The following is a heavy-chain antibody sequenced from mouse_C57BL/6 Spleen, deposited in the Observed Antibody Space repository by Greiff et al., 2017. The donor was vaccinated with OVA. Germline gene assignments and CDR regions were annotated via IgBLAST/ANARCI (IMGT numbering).Heavy chain of an antibody. D-gene: IGHD1-3*01. Sequence: EVKLQQSGPELVKPGASVKISCKASGYTFTDYYMNWVKQSHGKSLEWIGDINPNNGGTSYNQKFKGKATLTVDKSSSTAYMELRSLTSEDSAVYYCARSFSRGSSDYWGQGTTLTVSS. CDR1: GYTFTDYY. V-gene: IGHV1-26*01. CDR2: INPNNGGT. J-gene: IGHJ2*01. CDR3: ARSFSRGSSDY.